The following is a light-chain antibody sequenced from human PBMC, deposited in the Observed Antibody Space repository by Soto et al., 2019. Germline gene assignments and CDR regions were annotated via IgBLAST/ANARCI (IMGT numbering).Light chain of an antibody. CDR1: QSISNS. CDR3: RQYVSYPGT. V-gene: IGKV1-5*03. J-gene: IGKJ4*01. CDR2: KAS. Sequence: DIQMTQSPSTLSASVGDRVTIACRASQSISNSLAWYQQKPGKAPNLLIYKASSLESGVPPRFSGSGSGTEFTLTISSLQPDDFALYYCRQYVSYPGTFGGGTKVE.